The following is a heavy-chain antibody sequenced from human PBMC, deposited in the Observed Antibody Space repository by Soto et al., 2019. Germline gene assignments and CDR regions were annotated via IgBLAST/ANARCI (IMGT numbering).Heavy chain of an antibody. Sequence: SETLSLTCTVSGGSISSYYWSWIRQPPGKGLEWIGYIYYSGSTNYNPSLKSRVTISVDTSKNQFSLKLSSVTAADTAVYYCARRGNLWFGALYNWFDPWGQGTLVTVSS. V-gene: IGHV4-59*12. CDR3: ARRGNLWFGALYNWFDP. CDR2: IYYSGST. D-gene: IGHD3-10*01. CDR1: GGSISSYY. J-gene: IGHJ5*02.